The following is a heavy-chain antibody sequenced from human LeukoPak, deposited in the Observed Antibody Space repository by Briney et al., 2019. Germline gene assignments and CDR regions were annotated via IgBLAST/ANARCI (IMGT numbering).Heavy chain of an antibody. V-gene: IGHV3-74*01. J-gene: IGHJ5*02. Sequence: PGGSLRLSCAASGFAFSSFAMHWVRQAPGKGLVWVSRINRDGSSTVYADSVKGRFTISRDNAKNTLYLQVNSLRAEDTAVYYCTGSENYNWFDPWGQGTLVTVSS. CDR2: INRDGSST. CDR3: TGSENYNWFDP. CDR1: GFAFSSFA. D-gene: IGHD3-10*01.